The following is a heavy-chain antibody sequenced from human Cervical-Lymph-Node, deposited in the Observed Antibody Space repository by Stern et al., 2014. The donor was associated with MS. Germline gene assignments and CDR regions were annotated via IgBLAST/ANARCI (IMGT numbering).Heavy chain of an antibody. CDR3: SAGHYSNFRS. J-gene: IGHJ4*02. CDR1: GSTFTNSA. V-gene: IGHV1-58*01. D-gene: IGHD4-11*01. Sequence: QLVESGPEVKKPGTSVRVSCKASGSTFTNSAVQWVRQARGQRLEWMGWLVIDSGNTYYAQQFQGRVTITTDRSTNTAYMDLSRVTSEDTAVYYCSAGHYSNFRSWGQGTLVTVSS. CDR2: LVIDSGNT.